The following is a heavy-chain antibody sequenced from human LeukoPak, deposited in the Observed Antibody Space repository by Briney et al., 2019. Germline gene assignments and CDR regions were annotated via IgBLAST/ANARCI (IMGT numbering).Heavy chain of an antibody. CDR2: INSDGSST. CDR3: ARDRSGWYLPRLDY. V-gene: IGHV3-74*01. D-gene: IGHD6-19*01. Sequence: TGGSLRLSCAASGFTFSSYWMHWVRHAPGKGLVWVSRINSDGSSTSYADSVKGRFTISRDNAKNTLYLQMNSLRAEDTAVYYCARDRSGWYLPRLDYWGQGTLVTVSS. J-gene: IGHJ4*02. CDR1: GFTFSSYW.